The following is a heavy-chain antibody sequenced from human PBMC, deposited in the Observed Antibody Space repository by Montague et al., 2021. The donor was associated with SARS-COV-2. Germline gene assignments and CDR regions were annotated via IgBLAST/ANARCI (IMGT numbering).Heavy chain of an antibody. D-gene: IGHD3-10*01. CDR2: MFRGGAK. V-gene: IGHV3-66*02. J-gene: IGHJ6*02. CDR1: GLSVTTNY. CDR3: AREAGGDRGVLGPLLYHGMDV. Sequence: SLRLSCAAAGLSVTTNYMSWVRPAPGKRLEWVSLMFRGGAKYYADSVKGRFSISRDESKNTLYLEMNSLRDEDTAVYYCAREAGGDRGVLGPLLYHGMDVWGQGTTVIVSS.